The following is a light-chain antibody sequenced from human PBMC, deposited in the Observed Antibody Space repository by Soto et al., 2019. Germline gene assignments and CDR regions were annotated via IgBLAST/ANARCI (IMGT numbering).Light chain of an antibody. Sequence: DIQMRQSPSTLSASVEDRVTITCRASESISNYLNCYQQKPGKGPKLLIFTASTLQRGVPSMFSGSGSGPDFTLTFCSLQPEDFATYCCQQSSRPPWTFGPGTKVDIK. CDR2: TAS. CDR1: ESISNY. CDR3: QQSSRPPWT. V-gene: IGKV1-39*01. J-gene: IGKJ1*01.